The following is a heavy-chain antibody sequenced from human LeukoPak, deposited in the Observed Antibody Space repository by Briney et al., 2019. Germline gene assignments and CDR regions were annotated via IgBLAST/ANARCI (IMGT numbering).Heavy chain of an antibody. CDR3: ARDGRYCSSTSCSYFDY. J-gene: IGHJ4*02. CDR2: IIPIFGTA. CDR1: GGTFSSYA. V-gene: IGHV1-69*06. D-gene: IGHD2-2*01. Sequence: ASVKVSCKASGGTFSSYAISWVRQAPGQGLEWLGGIIPIFGTANYAHKFQGRVTITADKSTSTAYMELSSLRSEDTAVYYCARDGRYCSSTSCSYFDYWGQGTLVTVSS.